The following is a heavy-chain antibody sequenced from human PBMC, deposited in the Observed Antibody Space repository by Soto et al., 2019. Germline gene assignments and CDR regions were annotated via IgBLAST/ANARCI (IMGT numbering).Heavy chain of an antibody. CDR2: ISGSGGST. J-gene: IGHJ6*02. CDR3: AKDLVIVPAAIRLRPSYYYGMDV. CDR1: GFIFRSYS. Sequence: GGSLRLSCAASGFIFRSYSMSWVRQAPGKGLEWVSAISGSGGSTYYADSVKGRFTISRDNSKNTLYLQMNSLRAEDTAVYYCAKDLVIVPAAIRLRPSYYYGMDVWGQGTTVTVSS. V-gene: IGHV3-23*01. D-gene: IGHD2-2*02.